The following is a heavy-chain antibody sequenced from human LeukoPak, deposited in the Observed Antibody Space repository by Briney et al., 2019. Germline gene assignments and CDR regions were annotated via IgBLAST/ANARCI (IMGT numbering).Heavy chain of an antibody. CDR1: GGSFSGYY. CDR2: INHSGST. J-gene: IGHJ1*01. CDR3: AMCRDGYNLVYLQH. V-gene: IGHV4-34*01. Sequence: SETLSLTCAVYGGSFSGYYWSWIRQPPGKGPEWIGEINHSGSTNYNPSLKSRVTISVDTSKNQFSLKLSSVTAADTAVYYCAMCRDGYNLVYLQHWGQGTLVTVSS. D-gene: IGHD5-24*01.